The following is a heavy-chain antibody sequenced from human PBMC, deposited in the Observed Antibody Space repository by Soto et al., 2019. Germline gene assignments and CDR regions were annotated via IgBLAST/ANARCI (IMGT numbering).Heavy chain of an antibody. J-gene: IGHJ2*01. V-gene: IGHV3-33*01. Sequence: QVQLVESGGGVVQPGRSLRLSCVASAFNFGSYGMHWVRQAPGKGLEWVAVIYYNGGTKNYADSVKGRFTISRDNSNNTLYLQMNSLRAEDTAVYYCSRGNWYFDLWGRGNLVTVSS. CDR2: IYYNGGTK. CDR3: SRGNWYFDL. CDR1: AFNFGSYG.